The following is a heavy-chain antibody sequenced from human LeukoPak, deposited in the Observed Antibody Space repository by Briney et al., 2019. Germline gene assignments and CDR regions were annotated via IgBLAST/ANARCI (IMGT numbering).Heavy chain of an antibody. CDR2: IDYSGST. CDR1: GYPISSGGFY. Sequence: PSQTLSLTCNVSGYPISSGGFYWTWIRQHPGEGLEWIVYIDYSGSTSYNPSLKSRVIISVDTSKNQFSLKLSSVTAADTAVYYCARDDGWFGELLISPGFDYWGQGTLVTVSS. V-gene: IGHV4-31*02. D-gene: IGHD3-10*01. J-gene: IGHJ4*02. CDR3: ARDDGWFGELLISPGFDY.